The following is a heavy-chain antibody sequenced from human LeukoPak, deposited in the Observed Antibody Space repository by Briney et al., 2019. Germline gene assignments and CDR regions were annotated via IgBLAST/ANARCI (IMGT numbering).Heavy chain of an antibody. D-gene: IGHD3-22*01. J-gene: IGHJ3*02. CDR2: IYTSGST. CDR3: AREITTSRGAFDI. V-gene: IGHV4-4*07. CDR1: GGTISSYY. Sequence: PSETLSLTCTVSGGTISSYYWSWIRQPPGKGLEWIGRIYTSGSTNYNPSLKSRVTMSVDTSKNQFSLKLSSVTAADTAVYYCAREITTSRGAFDIWGQGTMVTVSS.